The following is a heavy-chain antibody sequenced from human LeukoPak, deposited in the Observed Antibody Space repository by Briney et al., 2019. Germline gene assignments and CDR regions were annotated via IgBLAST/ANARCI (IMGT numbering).Heavy chain of an antibody. J-gene: IGHJ4*02. CDR2: IYHSGST. V-gene: IGHV4-38-2*02. Sequence: SETLSLTCTVSGYSISSGYYWGWIRQPPGKGLEWIGSIYHSGSTYYNPSLKSRVTISVDTSKNQFSLKLSSVTAADTAVYYCARGVVVAANIVWGQGTLVTVSS. D-gene: IGHD2-15*01. CDR1: GYSISSGYY. CDR3: ARGVVVAANIV.